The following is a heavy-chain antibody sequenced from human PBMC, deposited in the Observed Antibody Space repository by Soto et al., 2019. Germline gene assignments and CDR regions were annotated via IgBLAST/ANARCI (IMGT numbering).Heavy chain of an antibody. Sequence: HPGGSLRLSCAASGFTFSSYAMSWVRQAPGKGLEWVSAISGSGGSTYYADSVKGRFTISRDNSKNTLYLQMNSLRAEDTAVYYCAKDFFYYYDSSGPGYFQHWGQGTLVTVSS. V-gene: IGHV3-23*01. CDR2: ISGSGGST. CDR3: AKDFFYYYDSSGPGYFQH. D-gene: IGHD3-22*01. CDR1: GFTFSSYA. J-gene: IGHJ1*01.